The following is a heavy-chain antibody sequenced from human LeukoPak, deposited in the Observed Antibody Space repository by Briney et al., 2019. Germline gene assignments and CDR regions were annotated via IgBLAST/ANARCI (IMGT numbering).Heavy chain of an antibody. V-gene: IGHV4-59*08. D-gene: IGHD1-26*01. J-gene: IGHJ4*02. CDR3: ARHSYSGSYSPFDY. Sequence: SETLSLTCTVSGGSISTYYWNWIRQPPGKGLEWIGYFYYSGSTNYNPSLKSRVTISVDTSKNQFSLKLSSVTAADTAVYYCARHSYSGSYSPFDYWGQGTLVTVSS. CDR2: FYYSGST. CDR1: GGSISTYY.